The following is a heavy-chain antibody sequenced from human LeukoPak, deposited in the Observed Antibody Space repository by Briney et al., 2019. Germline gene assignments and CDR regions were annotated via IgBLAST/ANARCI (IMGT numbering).Heavy chain of an antibody. Sequence: SETLSLTCTVSGGSISSYYWSWIRQPPGKGLEWIGYIYYSGSTNYNPSLKSRVTISVDTSKNQSSLKLSSVTAADTAVYYCARGGYSYGYSGYYYYGMDVWGQGTTVTVSS. CDR1: GGSISSYY. CDR3: ARGGYSYGYSGYYYYGMDV. V-gene: IGHV4-59*01. CDR2: IYYSGST. J-gene: IGHJ6*02. D-gene: IGHD5-18*01.